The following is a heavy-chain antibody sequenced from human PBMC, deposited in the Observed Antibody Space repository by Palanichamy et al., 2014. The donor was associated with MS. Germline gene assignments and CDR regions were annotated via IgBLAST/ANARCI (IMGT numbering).Heavy chain of an antibody. D-gene: IGHD6-13*01. J-gene: IGHJ6*02. CDR2: ISAYNGNT. V-gene: IGHV1-18*01. CDR3: ARSGYSSSWFERDYYYYGMDV. CDR1: GYTFTSYG. Sequence: VQLVQSGAEVKKPGASVKVSCKASGYTFTSYGISWVRQAPGQGLEWMGWISAYNGNTNYAQKLQGRVTMTTDTSTSTAYMELRSLRSDDTAVYYCARSGYSSSWFERDYYYYGMDVWGQGTTVTVSS.